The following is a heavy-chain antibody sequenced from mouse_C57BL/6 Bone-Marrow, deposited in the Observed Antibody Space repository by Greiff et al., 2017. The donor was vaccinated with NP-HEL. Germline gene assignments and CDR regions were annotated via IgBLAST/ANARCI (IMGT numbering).Heavy chain of an antibody. Sequence: QVQLQQSGAELARPGASVKLSCKASGYTFTSYGISWVKQRTGQGLEWIGEIYPRSGNTYYNEKFKGKATLTADKSSSTAYMELRSLTSEDSAVYFCARRTNGSSYGFAYWGQGTLVTVSA. CDR1: GYTFTSYG. CDR2: IYPRSGNT. D-gene: IGHD1-1*01. CDR3: ARRTNGSSYGFAY. V-gene: IGHV1-81*01. J-gene: IGHJ3*01.